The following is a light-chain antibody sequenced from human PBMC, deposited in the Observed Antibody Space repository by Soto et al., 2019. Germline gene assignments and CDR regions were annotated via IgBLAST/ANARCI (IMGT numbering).Light chain of an antibody. Sequence: DIQITQSPSSLSSSVVERVTITCQASQDIATYLNWFQQKPGKAPKLLIYDASNLESGVPSRFSGSGSGTDFTLTISCLQSEDFATYYCQQYYSYPRTFGQGTKVDIK. CDR1: QDIATY. J-gene: IGKJ1*01. V-gene: IGKV1-33*01. CDR3: QQYYSYPRT. CDR2: DAS.